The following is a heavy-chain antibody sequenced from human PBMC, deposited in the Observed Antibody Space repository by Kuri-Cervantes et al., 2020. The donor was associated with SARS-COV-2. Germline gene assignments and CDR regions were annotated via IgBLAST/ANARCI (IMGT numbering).Heavy chain of an antibody. V-gene: IGHV4-39*07. CDR2: IYYSGST. D-gene: IGHD6-25*01. CDR3: VRVAIGGLYDAIDV. Sequence: GSLRLSCTVSGSSISSSSYYWGWIRQPPGKGLEWIGSIYYSGSTYYNPSLKSRVTISVDTSKRQFSLRLTSVTATDTAVYYCVRVAIGGLYDAIDVWGQGRMVTVSS. CDR1: GSSISSSSYY. J-gene: IGHJ3*01.